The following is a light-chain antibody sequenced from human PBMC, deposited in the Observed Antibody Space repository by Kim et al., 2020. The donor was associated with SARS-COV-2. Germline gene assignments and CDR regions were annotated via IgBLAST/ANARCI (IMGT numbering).Light chain of an antibody. Sequence: GQRVTSSCFGSGSNIERNVVNWYQQFPGTAPKLLMYATDQRSSGVPDRFSGSRSCTSASLAISGLQSDDEADYYCATWDDSLNEWVFGGGTQLTVL. CDR1: GSNIERNV. CDR3: ATWDDSLNEWV. J-gene: IGLJ3*02. V-gene: IGLV1-44*01. CDR2: ATD.